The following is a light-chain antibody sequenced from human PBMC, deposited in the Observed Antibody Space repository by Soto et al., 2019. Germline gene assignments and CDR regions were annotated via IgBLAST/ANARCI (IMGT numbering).Light chain of an antibody. Sequence: DIQLTQSPSFLSASVGYRVTITCRSSQGISSSLAWYQQKPGKAPKLLIYDASTLQSGVPSRFSGSGSGTDFTLTISSLQHEDFATYYCQQSYSTLWTFGQGTKVDIK. J-gene: IGKJ1*01. CDR2: DAS. CDR3: QQSYSTLWT. V-gene: IGKV1-39*01. CDR1: QGISSS.